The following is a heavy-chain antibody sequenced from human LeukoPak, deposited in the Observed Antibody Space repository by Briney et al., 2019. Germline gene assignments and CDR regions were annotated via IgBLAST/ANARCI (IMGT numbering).Heavy chain of an antibody. CDR2: IYYSAST. Sequence: SETLSLTCTVSGGSISSSSYYGGWIRQPPGKGREWMGSIYYSASTYYNPSLKSRFTISVDTSKNQFSLKLSSVTAADTAVCYCARHPPQIQLECYFDYWGQGTLVTVSS. V-gene: IGHV4-39*01. D-gene: IGHD5-18*01. CDR3: ARHPPQIQLECYFDY. CDR1: GGSISSSSYY. J-gene: IGHJ4*02.